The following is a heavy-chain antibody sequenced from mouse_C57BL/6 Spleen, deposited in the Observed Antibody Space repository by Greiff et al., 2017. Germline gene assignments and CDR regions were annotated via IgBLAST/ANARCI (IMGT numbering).Heavy chain of an antibody. CDR1: GYTFTDYE. D-gene: IGHD1-2*01. Sequence: QVQLQQSGAELVRPGASVTLSCKASGYTFTDYEMHWVKQTPVHGLEWIGAIDPETGGTAYNQKFKGKAILTADKSSSTAYMELRSLTSEDSAVDYCTRDTTASYFDYWGQGTTLTVSS. CDR3: TRDTTASYFDY. CDR2: IDPETGGT. V-gene: IGHV1-15*01. J-gene: IGHJ2*01.